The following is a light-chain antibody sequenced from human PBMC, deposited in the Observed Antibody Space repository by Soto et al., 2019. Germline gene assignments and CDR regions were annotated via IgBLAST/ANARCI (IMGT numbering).Light chain of an antibody. CDR1: QSVSSY. V-gene: IGKV3-11*01. CDR2: DAS. Sequence: EIVLTQSPATLSLSPGERATLSCWASQSVSSYLAWYQQKPGQAPRLLIYDASNRATGIPARFSGSGSGTDFTLTISSLEPEDFAVYYCQQRSNWPLTFGGGNKVEIK. CDR3: QQRSNWPLT. J-gene: IGKJ4*01.